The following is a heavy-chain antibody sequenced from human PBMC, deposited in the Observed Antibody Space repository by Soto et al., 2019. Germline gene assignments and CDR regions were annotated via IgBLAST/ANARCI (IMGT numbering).Heavy chain of an antibody. CDR2: IYHSGST. J-gene: IGHJ6*02. D-gene: IGHD3-22*01. Sequence: SETLSLTCAVSGGSISSGGYSWSWIRQPPGKGLEWIGYIYHSGSTYYNPSLKSRVTISVDRSKNQFSLRLSSVTAADTAVYYCARLGGYYYSLYYGMDVWGQGTTVTVSS. CDR3: ARLGGYYYSLYYGMDV. V-gene: IGHV4-30-2*01. CDR1: GGSISSGGYS.